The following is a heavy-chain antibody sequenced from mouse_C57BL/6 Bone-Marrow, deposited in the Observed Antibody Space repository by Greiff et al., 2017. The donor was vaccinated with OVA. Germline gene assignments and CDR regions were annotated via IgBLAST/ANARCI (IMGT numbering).Heavy chain of an antibody. Sequence: EVKLVESGGGLVKPGGSLKLSCAASGFTFSDYGMHWVRQAPEKGLEWVAYISSGSSTIYYADTVKGRFTISRDNAKNTLFLQMTSLRSEATAMYYCATYYYGSSLAWFAYWGQGTLVTVSA. CDR2: ISSGSSTI. D-gene: IGHD1-1*01. V-gene: IGHV5-17*01. CDR1: GFTFSDYG. CDR3: ATYYYGSSLAWFAY. J-gene: IGHJ3*01.